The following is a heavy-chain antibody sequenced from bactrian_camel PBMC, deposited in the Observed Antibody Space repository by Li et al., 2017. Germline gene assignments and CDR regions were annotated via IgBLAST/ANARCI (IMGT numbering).Heavy chain of an antibody. CDR2: IDTGDGST. J-gene: IGHJ4*01. V-gene: IGHV3S1*01. CDR1: GFTYSVAC. D-gene: IGHD3*01. Sequence: VQLVESGGGSVQAGGSLRLSCAASGFTYSVACMAWFRQVPGKAREGVAAIDTGDGSTYYLNSVEGRFTIAHDNAKNTLYLQMDSLKPEDTAMYYCALGSSRQATMTTRGKGTQVTVS.